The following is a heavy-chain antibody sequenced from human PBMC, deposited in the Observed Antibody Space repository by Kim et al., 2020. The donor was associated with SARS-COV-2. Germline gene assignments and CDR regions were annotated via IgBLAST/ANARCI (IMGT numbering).Heavy chain of an antibody. D-gene: IGHD3-10*01. J-gene: IGHJ4*02. CDR1: GFTFSSYA. Sequence: GGSLRLSCAASGFTFSSYAMSWVRQAPGKGLEWVSVIYSGGSSTYYADSVKGRFTISRDNSKNTLYLQMNSLRAEDTAVYYCALHMVRGPHFDYWGQGTLVTVSS. CDR2: IYSGGSST. CDR3: ALHMVRGPHFDY. V-gene: IGHV3-23*03.